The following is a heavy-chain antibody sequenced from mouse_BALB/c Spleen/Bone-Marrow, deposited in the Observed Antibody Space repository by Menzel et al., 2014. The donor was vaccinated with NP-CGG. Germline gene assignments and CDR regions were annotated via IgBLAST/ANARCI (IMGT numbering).Heavy chain of an antibody. D-gene: IGHD1-1*01. CDR1: GYSITRGYY. CDR2: ISYDGTN. Sequence: EVKLMESGPGLVKPSQSLSLTCSVTGYSITRGYYWNWIRQFPGNKLEWMGYISYDGTNDCNPSLKNRISITRDTSKNQFFLKLNSVTTEDTATYYCARGDYGSNYDDYWGQGTTLTVSS. CDR3: ARGDYGSNYDDY. J-gene: IGHJ2*01. V-gene: IGHV3-6*02.